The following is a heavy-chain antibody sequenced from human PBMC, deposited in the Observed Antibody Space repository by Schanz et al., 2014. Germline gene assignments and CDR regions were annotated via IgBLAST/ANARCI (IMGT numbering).Heavy chain of an antibody. CDR2: ISSSGSYI. V-gene: IGHV3-21*01. CDR3: ARDSRPNYDFLTAYYSIDY. CDR1: EFTFSSYK. Sequence: EVQLVESGGGLVKPGGSLRLSCEASEFTFSSYKMNWVRQAPGKGLEWVSSISSSGSYIHYADSVKGRFTISRDNAKNTLSLQMNSLRAEDTAVYYCARDSRPNYDFLTAYYSIDYWGQGTLVTVSS. D-gene: IGHD3-9*01. J-gene: IGHJ4*02.